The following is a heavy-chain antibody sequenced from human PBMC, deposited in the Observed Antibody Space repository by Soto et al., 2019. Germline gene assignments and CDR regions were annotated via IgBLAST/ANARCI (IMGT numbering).Heavy chain of an antibody. Sequence: GGSLRLSCAASGFTFSSYAMSWVRQAPGKGLEWVSAISGSGGSTYYADSVKGRFTISRDNSKNTLYLQMNSLRAEDTAVYYCAKLNVLRYFDWLLNYFDFWGQGTLVTVSS. CDR2: ISGSGGST. CDR3: AKLNVLRYFDWLLNYFDF. V-gene: IGHV3-23*01. J-gene: IGHJ4*02. D-gene: IGHD3-9*01. CDR1: GFTFSSYA.